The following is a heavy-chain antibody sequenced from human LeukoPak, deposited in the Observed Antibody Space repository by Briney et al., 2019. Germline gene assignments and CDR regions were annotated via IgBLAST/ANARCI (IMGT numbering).Heavy chain of an antibody. CDR2: INSGGSST. Sequence: GGSLRLSCAASGFTFSSYWMHWVRQAPGKGLVWVSRINSGGSSTSYADSVKGRFTISRDNAKNTLYLQMNSRRAEDTAVYYCARSFGYSSSWYYLSNYYYYYYGMDVWGKGTTVTVSS. CDR1: GFTFSSYW. CDR3: ARSFGYSSSWYYLSNYYYYYYGMDV. J-gene: IGHJ6*04. V-gene: IGHV3-74*01. D-gene: IGHD6-13*01.